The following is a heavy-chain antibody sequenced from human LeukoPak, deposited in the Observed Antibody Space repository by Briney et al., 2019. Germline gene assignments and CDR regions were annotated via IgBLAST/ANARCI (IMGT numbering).Heavy chain of an antibody. V-gene: IGHV4-34*01. D-gene: IGHD3-22*01. Sequence: SETLSLTCAVYGGSFSGYYWSWIRQPPGKGLEWIGEINHSGSPNYNPSLKSRVTISVDRSKNQFSLKLSSVTAADTAVYYCARGSSYYYDSSGYLDYWGQGTLVTVSS. CDR3: ARGSSYYYDSSGYLDY. CDR1: GGSFSGYY. J-gene: IGHJ4*02. CDR2: INHSGSP.